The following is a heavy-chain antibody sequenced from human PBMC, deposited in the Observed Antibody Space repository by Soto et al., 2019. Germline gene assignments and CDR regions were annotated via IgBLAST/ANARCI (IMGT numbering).Heavy chain of an antibody. Sequence: QVQLVESGGGVVQPGRSLRLSCAASGFTFSSYALHWVRQAPGKGLEWVALIWYDGSNKYYADSVKGRFTISRDNSKNTLYLQMNSLRAEDTAVYYCARSFYGDYDYYGMDVWGQGTTFTVSS. CDR1: GFTFSSYA. D-gene: IGHD4-17*01. J-gene: IGHJ6*02. CDR2: IWYDGSNK. V-gene: IGHV3-33*01. CDR3: ARSFYGDYDYYGMDV.